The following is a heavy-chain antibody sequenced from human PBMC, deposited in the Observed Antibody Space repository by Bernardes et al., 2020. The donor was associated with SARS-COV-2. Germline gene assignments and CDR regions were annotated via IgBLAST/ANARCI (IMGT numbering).Heavy chain of an antibody. CDR1: GYIFTNYG. J-gene: IGHJ5*02. CDR2: IALYNGNT. D-gene: IGHD1-26*01. CDR3: ARDRPIGTVGVNWLDP. V-gene: IGHV1-18*01. Sequence: ASVKVSCKASGYIFTNYGISWVRQAPGQGLEWMGWIALYNGNTDYAQKFQGRVTITTDTSTSTAYMELRSLRSDDTAVYFGARDRPIGTVGVNWLDPGGQGTLVTVSS.